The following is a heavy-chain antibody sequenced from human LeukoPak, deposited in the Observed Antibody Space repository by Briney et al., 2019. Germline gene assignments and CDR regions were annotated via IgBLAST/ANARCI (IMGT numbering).Heavy chain of an antibody. V-gene: IGHV4-59*01. CDR1: GGSISSYY. J-gene: IGHJ6*03. Sequence: SETLSLTCTVSGGSISSYYWSWIRQPPGKGLEWIGYIYYSGSTNYNPSLKSRVTISVDTSKNQFSLKLSSVTAADTAVYYCARVAAGDYYYYDYMDVWGKGTTVTVSS. CDR2: IYYSGST. D-gene: IGHD6-25*01. CDR3: ARVAAGDYYYYDYMDV.